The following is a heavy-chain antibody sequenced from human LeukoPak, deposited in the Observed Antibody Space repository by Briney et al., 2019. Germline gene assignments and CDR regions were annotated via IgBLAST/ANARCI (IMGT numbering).Heavy chain of an antibody. Sequence: PGGSLRLSCAASGFTFSSYAMSWVRQAPGKGLEWVSAISGSGGSTYYADSVKGRFTISRDNSKNTLYLQMNSLRAEDTAVYYCAKGPDTAILDPYYFVYWGQGTLVTVSS. CDR2: ISGSGGST. CDR1: GFTFSSYA. V-gene: IGHV3-23*01. J-gene: IGHJ4*02. CDR3: AKGPDTAILDPYYFVY. D-gene: IGHD5-18*01.